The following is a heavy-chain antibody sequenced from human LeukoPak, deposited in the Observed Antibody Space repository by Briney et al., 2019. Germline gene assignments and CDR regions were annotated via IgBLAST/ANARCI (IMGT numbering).Heavy chain of an antibody. V-gene: IGHV4-34*01. Sequence: PSETLSLTCAVYGVSFSGYYWSWIRQPQGKGLEWIGEINHSGSTNYNPSLKSRVTISVDTSKNQFSLKLSSVTAADTAVYYCARVRAYGDDYWGQGTLVTVSS. D-gene: IGHD4-17*01. CDR2: INHSGST. J-gene: IGHJ4*02. CDR1: GVSFSGYY. CDR3: ARVRAYGDDY.